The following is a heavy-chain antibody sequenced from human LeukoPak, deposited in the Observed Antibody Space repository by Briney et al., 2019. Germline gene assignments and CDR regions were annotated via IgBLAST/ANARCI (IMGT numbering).Heavy chain of an antibody. Sequence: GGSLRLSCAASGFTFSSYAMSWVRQAPGKGLEWVSAISGSGGSTHYADSVKGRFTISRDNSKNTLYLQMNSLRAEDTAVYYCAKESQLLWFGEFTPPDAFDIWGQGTMVTVSS. J-gene: IGHJ3*02. V-gene: IGHV3-23*01. CDR3: AKESQLLWFGEFTPPDAFDI. D-gene: IGHD3-10*01. CDR2: ISGSGGST. CDR1: GFTFSSYA.